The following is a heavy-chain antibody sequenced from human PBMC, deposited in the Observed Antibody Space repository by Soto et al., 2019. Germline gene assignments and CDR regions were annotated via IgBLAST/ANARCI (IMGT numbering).Heavy chain of an antibody. CDR1: GGSINSYSYY. CDR3: ARHVGCNSCRLES. D-gene: IGHD2-2*01. V-gene: IGHV4-39*01. J-gene: IGHJ4*02. CDR2: IYYTGST. Sequence: SETLSLTCTVSGGSINSYSYYWGWIRQSPGKGLEWIGTIYYTGSTYYNPSLKSRVAISVDTSRNQFSPNLSSATAADAAVYYCARHVGCNSCRLESWGQGPLVTVSS.